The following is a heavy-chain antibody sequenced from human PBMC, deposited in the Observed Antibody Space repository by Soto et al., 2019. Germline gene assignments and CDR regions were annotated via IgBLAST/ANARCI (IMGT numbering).Heavy chain of an antibody. CDR1: SVSNAW. Sequence: SVSNAWMNWVRQAPGKGLEWVGRIKSKTDGGTTDYAAPVKGRFTISRDDSKNTLYLQMNSLKTEDTAVYYCTTDPPDYDILTGPDYWGQGTLVTVSS. CDR3: TTDPPDYDILTGPDY. D-gene: IGHD3-9*01. J-gene: IGHJ4*02. CDR2: IKSKTDGGTT. V-gene: IGHV3-15*07.